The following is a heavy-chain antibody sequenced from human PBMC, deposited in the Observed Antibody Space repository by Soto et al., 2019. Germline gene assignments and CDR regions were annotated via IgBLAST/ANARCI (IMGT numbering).Heavy chain of an antibody. CDR3: AKDYDFWSGYYNGMDV. Sequence: GGSLRLSCAASGFTFSSYVMHWVRQAPGKGLEWVAVISYDGSNKYYADSVKGRFTISRENSKNTLYPQMNSLRAEDTAVYYCAKDYDFWSGYYNGMDVWGQGTTVTV. CDR2: ISYDGSNK. CDR1: GFTFSSYV. V-gene: IGHV3-30*18. D-gene: IGHD3-3*01. J-gene: IGHJ6*02.